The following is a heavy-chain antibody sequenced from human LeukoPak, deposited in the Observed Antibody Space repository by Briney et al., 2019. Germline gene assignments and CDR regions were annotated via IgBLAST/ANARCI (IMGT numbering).Heavy chain of an antibody. J-gene: IGHJ4*02. D-gene: IGHD5-18*01. CDR3: ARGVNTQGTAMVLFDS. CDR1: GYTFTNHD. Sequence: ASVKVSCKASGYTFTNHDINWVRQASGQGLEWMGWMNPKSGNTGYLQKFQGRVTMTRDTSMSTAFMELSSLTSEDTAVYYCARGVNTQGTAMVLFDSWGQGSLVTVSA. CDR2: MNPKSGNT. V-gene: IGHV1-8*01.